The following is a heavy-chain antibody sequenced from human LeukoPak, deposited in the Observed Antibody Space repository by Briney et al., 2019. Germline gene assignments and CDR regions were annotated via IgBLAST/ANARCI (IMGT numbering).Heavy chain of an antibody. D-gene: IGHD1-26*01. CDR2: IYYSGST. CDR1: GGSISSSTYY. CDR3: ARLGHSVTYYVDHYYFDY. V-gene: IGHV4-39*01. Sequence: SETMSLTCTVSGGSISSSTYYWGWIRQPPGKGLEWIGSIYYSGSTYYNPSLKSRVTMSVDTSQNQFSLKLSPVTAADTAVYNCARLGHSVTYYVDHYYFDYWGQGSLVTVSS. J-gene: IGHJ4*02.